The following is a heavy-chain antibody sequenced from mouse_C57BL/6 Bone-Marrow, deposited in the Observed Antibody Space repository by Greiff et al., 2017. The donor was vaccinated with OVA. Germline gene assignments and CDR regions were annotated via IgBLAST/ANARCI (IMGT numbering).Heavy chain of an antibody. V-gene: IGHV1-82*01. D-gene: IGHD1-3*01. CDR1: GYAFSSSW. Sequence: QVQLQQSGPELVKPGASVKISCKASGYAFSSSWMNWVKQRPGKGLEWIGRIYPGDGDTNYNGTFKGKATLTADKSSSTAYMQLSSLTSEDSAVYFCARLKVSYFDYWGQGTTLTVSS. J-gene: IGHJ2*01. CDR3: ARLKVSYFDY. CDR2: IYPGDGDT.